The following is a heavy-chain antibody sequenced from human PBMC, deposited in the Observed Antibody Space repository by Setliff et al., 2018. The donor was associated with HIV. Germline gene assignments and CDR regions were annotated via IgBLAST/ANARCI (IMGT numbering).Heavy chain of an antibody. CDR1: GFTVSSNY. CDR2: ISRSTSNT. Sequence: GGSLRLSCAASGFTVSSNYMSWIRQAPGKGLEWISYISRSTSNTKYADSVKGRFTISRDNAKNSLYLQMNSLRAEDTAVYYCAKDFSSLGAFDIWGQGTMVTVSS. CDR3: AKDFSSLGAFDI. D-gene: IGHD2-2*01. J-gene: IGHJ3*02. V-gene: IGHV3-11*05.